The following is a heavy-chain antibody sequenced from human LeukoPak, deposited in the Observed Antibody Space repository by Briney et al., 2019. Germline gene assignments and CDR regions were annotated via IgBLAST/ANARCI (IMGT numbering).Heavy chain of an antibody. V-gene: IGHV4-59*01. Sequence: SVTLSLTCTVSGGSISSYYWSWIWQPPGKGLEWIGYIYYSGTTNYNPSLKSRVTISVDTSKNQFSLKLSSVTAADTAVYYCARTFSGSYYYYGMDVWGQGTTVTVSS. D-gene: IGHD1-26*01. CDR1: GGSISSYY. CDR2: IYYSGTT. CDR3: ARTFSGSYYYYGMDV. J-gene: IGHJ6*02.